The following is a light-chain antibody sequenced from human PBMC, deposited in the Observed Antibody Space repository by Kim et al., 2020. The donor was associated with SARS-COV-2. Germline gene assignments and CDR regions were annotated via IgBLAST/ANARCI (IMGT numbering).Light chain of an antibody. V-gene: IGKV3-20*01. CDR2: GAS. CDR1: SSNY. Sequence: SSNYLAWYQQKPGQAPRLLIYGASSRATGIPDRFSGSGSGTDFTLTITRLEPEDCAVYYCQQYSSSPATFGQGTKVDIK. CDR3: QQYSSSPAT. J-gene: IGKJ1*01.